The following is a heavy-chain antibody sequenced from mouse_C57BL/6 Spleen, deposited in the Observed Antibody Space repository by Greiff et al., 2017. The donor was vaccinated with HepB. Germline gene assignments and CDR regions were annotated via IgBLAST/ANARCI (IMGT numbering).Heavy chain of an antibody. V-gene: IGHV5-17*01. CDR3: ARAGSSPAWFAY. CDR1: GFTFSDYG. CDR2: ISSGSSTI. D-gene: IGHD1-1*01. Sequence: EVQVVESGGGLVKPGGSLKLSCAASGFTFSDYGMHWVRQAPEKGLEWVAYISSGSSTIYYADTVKGRFTISRDNAKNTLFLQMTSLRSEDTAMYYCARAGSSPAWFAYWGQGTLVTVSA. J-gene: IGHJ3*01.